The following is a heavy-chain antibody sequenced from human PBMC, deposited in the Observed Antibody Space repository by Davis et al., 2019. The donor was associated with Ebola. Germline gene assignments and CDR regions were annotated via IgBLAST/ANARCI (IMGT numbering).Heavy chain of an antibody. CDR3: ARAVVDIVATPYFDY. D-gene: IGHD5-12*01. Sequence: PGGSLRLSCAASGFTFSRYSMNWVRQAPGKGLEWVSYISSSSSTLYYADSVKGRFTISRDNAKNSLYLQMNSLRDDDTAVYYCARAVVDIVATPYFDYWGQGTLVPVSS. CDR2: ISSSSSTL. V-gene: IGHV3-48*02. CDR1: GFTFSRYS. J-gene: IGHJ4*02.